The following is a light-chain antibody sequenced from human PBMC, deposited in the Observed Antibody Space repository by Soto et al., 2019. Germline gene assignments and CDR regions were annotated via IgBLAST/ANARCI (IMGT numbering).Light chain of an antibody. Sequence: DIQMTQSPSSLSASVGDRVTITCQASQDISNYFNWYQQKPGKAPKLLIYDASNLETGVPSRFSGSGSETDFTFTISSLQPEDIATYYCQQYDNLPYTFGQGTKLEIK. CDR2: DAS. V-gene: IGKV1-33*01. J-gene: IGKJ2*01. CDR1: QDISNY. CDR3: QQYDNLPYT.